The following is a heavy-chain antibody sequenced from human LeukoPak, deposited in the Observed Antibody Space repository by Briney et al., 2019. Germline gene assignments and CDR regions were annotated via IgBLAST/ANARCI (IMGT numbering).Heavy chain of an antibody. CDR3: ARAGSSSWYGY. D-gene: IGHD6-13*01. CDR2: INPNSGGT. J-gene: IGHJ4*02. V-gene: IGHV1-2*02. Sequence: ASVKVTCKASGYTFTVYYMHWVRQAPGQGLEWMGWINPNSGGTNYAQKFQGRATMTRDTSISTAYMELSRLRSDDTAVYYCARAGSSSWYGYWGQGTLVTVSS. CDR1: GYTFTVYY.